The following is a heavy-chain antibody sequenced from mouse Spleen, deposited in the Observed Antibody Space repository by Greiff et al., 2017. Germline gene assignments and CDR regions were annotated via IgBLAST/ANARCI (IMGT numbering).Heavy chain of an antibody. J-gene: IGHJ3*01. Sequence: LQQSGAELMKPGASVKISCKATGYTFSSYWIEWVKQRPGHGLEWIGEILPGSGSTNYNEKFKGKATFTADTSSNTAYMQLSSLTSEDSAVYYCARSHYYGSSYGFAYWGQGTLVTVSA. CDR2: ILPGSGST. D-gene: IGHD1-1*01. CDR1: GYTFSSYW. CDR3: ARSHYYGSSYGFAY. V-gene: IGHV1-9*01.